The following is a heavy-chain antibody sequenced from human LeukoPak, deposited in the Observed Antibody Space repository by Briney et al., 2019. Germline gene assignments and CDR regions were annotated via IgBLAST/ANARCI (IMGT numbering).Heavy chain of an antibody. Sequence: SETLFLTCTVSGASFSDTTYYWAWFRQPPGKGLEWIASIYFSETKYNPSLKSRITISGDTSKNQFSLKLTSVTATDTAVYYCASPSKLVLSRGAFDIWGQGTMVSVPA. D-gene: IGHD3-10*01. J-gene: IGHJ3*02. CDR3: ASPSKLVLSRGAFDI. CDR2: IYFSET. V-gene: IGHV4-39*01. CDR1: GASFSDTTYY.